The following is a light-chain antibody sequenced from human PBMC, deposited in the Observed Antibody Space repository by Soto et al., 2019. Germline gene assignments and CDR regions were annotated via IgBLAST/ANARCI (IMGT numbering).Light chain of an antibody. V-gene: IGLV1-47*02. CDR1: TSNIGSNY. J-gene: IGLJ3*02. Sequence: QSVLTQPPSASGTPGQRVTISCSGATSNIGSNYVYWYQHLPGTAPKLLIYTNNQRPSGVPDRFSGSKSGTSASLVISGLRSEDEADYYCAAWDDSLSAWVFGGGTKLTVL. CDR2: TNN. CDR3: AAWDDSLSAWV.